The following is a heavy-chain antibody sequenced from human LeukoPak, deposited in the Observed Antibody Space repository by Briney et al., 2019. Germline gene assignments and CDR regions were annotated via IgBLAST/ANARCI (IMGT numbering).Heavy chain of an antibody. Sequence: ASVKVSCKASGGTFSSYAISWVRQAPGQGLEWMGGIIPIFGTANYAQQFQGRVTITADESTSTAYMELSSLRAEDTAVYYCAKDDAWGRFQHWGQGTLVTVSS. CDR1: GGTFSSYA. V-gene: IGHV1-69*13. CDR2: IIPIFGTA. D-gene: IGHD3-16*01. CDR3: AKDDAWGRFQH. J-gene: IGHJ1*01.